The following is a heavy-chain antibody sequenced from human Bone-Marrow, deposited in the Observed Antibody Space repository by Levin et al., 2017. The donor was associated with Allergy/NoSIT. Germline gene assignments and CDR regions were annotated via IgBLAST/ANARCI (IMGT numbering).Heavy chain of an antibody. CDR2: ITKDGSKK. Sequence: PGGSLRLSCAVSGFTFSDYGMHWVRQAPGKGLEWVASITKDGSKKYYLDSVKGRSTLSRDSSKNTVSLQMNSLTADDTAVYFCARDQPEYFFDPWGQGTLVIVSS. J-gene: IGHJ5*02. CDR3: ARDQPEYFFDP. CDR1: GFTFSDYG. D-gene: IGHD2/OR15-2a*01. V-gene: IGHV3-30*03.